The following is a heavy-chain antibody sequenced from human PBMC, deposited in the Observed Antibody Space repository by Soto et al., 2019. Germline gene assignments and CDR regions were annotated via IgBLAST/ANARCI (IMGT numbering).Heavy chain of an antibody. Sequence: GGSLRLSCAASGFTFSSYAMHWVRQAPGKGLEWVAVISYDGSNKYYADSVKGRFTISRGNSKNTLYLQMNSLRAEDTAVYYCARDGDTALFDYWGQGTLVTVSS. CDR1: GFTFSSYA. J-gene: IGHJ4*02. CDR2: ISYDGSNK. CDR3: ARDGDTALFDY. D-gene: IGHD5-18*01. V-gene: IGHV3-30-3*01.